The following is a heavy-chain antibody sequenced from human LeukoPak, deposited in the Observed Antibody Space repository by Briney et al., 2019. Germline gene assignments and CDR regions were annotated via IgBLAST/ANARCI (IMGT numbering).Heavy chain of an antibody. V-gene: IGHV1-2*02. CDR1: GGTFSSYA. CDR3: ARGTFSNPFDY. CDR2: INPNSGDT. D-gene: IGHD2/OR15-2a*01. J-gene: IGHJ4*02. Sequence: ASVKVSCKASGGTFSSYAISWVRQAPGQGLEWMGRINPNSGDTNYAQKFQGRVTMTRDTSISTAYMELSRLRSDDTAVYYCARGTFSNPFDYWGQGTLVTVSS.